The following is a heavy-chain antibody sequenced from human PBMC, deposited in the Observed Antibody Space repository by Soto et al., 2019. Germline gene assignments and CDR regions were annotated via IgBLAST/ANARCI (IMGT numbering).Heavy chain of an antibody. Sequence: SVKVSCKASGFTFTSSAVQWVRQARGQRLEWKGWIVVGSGNTNYAQKFQERVTITRDMSTSTAYMELSSLSSEVTAVYYCAAVGVDDAFDIWGQGTMVTVS. J-gene: IGHJ3*02. CDR2: IVVGSGNT. D-gene: IGHD3-16*01. CDR1: GFTFTSSA. V-gene: IGHV1-58*01. CDR3: AAVGVDDAFDI.